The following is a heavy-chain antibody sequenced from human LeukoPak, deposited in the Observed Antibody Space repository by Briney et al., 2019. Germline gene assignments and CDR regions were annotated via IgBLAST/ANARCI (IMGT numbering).Heavy chain of an antibody. CDR3: MGSSWATNDF. CDR1: GFTFSNAW. J-gene: IGHJ4*02. Sequence: PGGSLRLSCAASGFTFSNAWMSWVRQAPGKGREWIGRIKRKSNGGTTDYAAPVKVRFTISRDDSKNTLYLQMNGLKTEDTAVYYCMGSSWATNDFWGKGTLVIVSS. V-gene: IGHV3-15*01. D-gene: IGHD6-13*01. CDR2: IKRKSNGGTT.